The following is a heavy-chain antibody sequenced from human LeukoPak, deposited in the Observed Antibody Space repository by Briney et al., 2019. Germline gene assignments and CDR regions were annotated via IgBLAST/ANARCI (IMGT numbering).Heavy chain of an antibody. J-gene: IGHJ4*02. CDR1: GFTFSNYA. CDR3: ARDMYDNGWSSFDY. CDR2: ISFDGTNK. D-gene: IGHD3-10*01. Sequence: PGGSLRLSCAASGFTFSNYAMHWVRQAPGKGLEWVAVISFDGTNKYYANSAQGRFTISRDNSKNTLYLQMNSLRAEDTALYYCARDMYDNGWSSFDYWGQGTLVTVSS. V-gene: IGHV3-30-3*01.